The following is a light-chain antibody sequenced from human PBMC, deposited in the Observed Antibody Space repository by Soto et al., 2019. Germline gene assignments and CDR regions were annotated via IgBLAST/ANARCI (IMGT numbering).Light chain of an antibody. Sequence: EIVLTQSPGSLSLSPGERATLSCRASQSVRSDDLAWYQQKPGQAPRLLVCGASSRATGIPDRFSDSGSGTDFTLTISGLGPEDFAVYYCHHYGNSPTFGQGTKVDI. CDR2: GAS. CDR3: HHYGNSPT. V-gene: IGKV3-20*01. J-gene: IGKJ1*01. CDR1: QSVRSDD.